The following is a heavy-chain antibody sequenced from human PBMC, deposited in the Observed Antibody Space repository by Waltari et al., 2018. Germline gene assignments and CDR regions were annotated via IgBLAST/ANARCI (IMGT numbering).Heavy chain of an antibody. V-gene: IGHV1-69-2*01. CDR3: ATGPDGSGSYQCDY. CDR2: VDPEDGET. Sequence: GQSGAEVKKPGATVKISCKVSGYTFTDYYMHWVQQAPGRGLEWMGLVDPEDGETIYAEKFPGRVTITADTSTDTAYMELSSLRSEDTAVYYCATGPDGSGSYQCDYWGQGTLVTVSS. J-gene: IGHJ4*02. CDR1: GYTFTDYY. D-gene: IGHD3-10*01.